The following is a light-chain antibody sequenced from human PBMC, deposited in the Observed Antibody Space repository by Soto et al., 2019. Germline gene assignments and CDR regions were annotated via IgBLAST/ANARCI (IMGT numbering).Light chain of an antibody. Sequence: DIQMTQSPSSLSASIGDRVTITCRASQSIAMYLNWYQQKPGKAPNLLIFGASSLRSGAPSRFSAGGSGTDFTLTISSLQPEDVATYYCQQSYRTLPTFVPGTKVEIK. J-gene: IGKJ3*01. CDR2: GAS. CDR3: QQSYRTLPT. CDR1: QSIAMY. V-gene: IGKV1-39*01.